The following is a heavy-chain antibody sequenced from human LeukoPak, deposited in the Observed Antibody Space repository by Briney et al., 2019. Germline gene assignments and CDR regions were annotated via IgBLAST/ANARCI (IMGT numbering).Heavy chain of an antibody. CDR3: ARGGYYDSSGYYVGY. D-gene: IGHD3-22*01. Sequence: GASVKVACKAYGYTFTGHYMHWVRQAPGQGLEWMGWINPNSGGTNYAQKFQGRVTMTRDTSISTAYMELSRLRSDDTAVYYCARGGYYDSSGYYVGYWGQGTLVTVSS. CDR2: INPNSGGT. V-gene: IGHV1-2*02. J-gene: IGHJ4*02. CDR1: GYTFTGHY.